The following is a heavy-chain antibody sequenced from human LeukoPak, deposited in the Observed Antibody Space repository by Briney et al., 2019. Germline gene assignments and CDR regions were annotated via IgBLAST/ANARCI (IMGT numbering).Heavy chain of an antibody. CDR2: ISTYNGNT. CDR3: ARDVGITVADSFDP. J-gene: IGHJ5*02. D-gene: IGHD6-13*01. V-gene: IGHV1-18*01. CDR1: GYTFNIYG. Sequence: ASVKVSCKASGYTFNIYGIIWVRQAPGQGLEWVGWISTYNGNTNYAPNIQDRVTMTTDTSTSTAYMELRSLRSDDTAMYYCARDVGITVADSFDPWGQGTLVTVSS.